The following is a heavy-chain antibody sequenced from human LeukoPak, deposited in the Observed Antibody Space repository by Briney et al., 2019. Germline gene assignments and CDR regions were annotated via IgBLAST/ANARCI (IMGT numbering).Heavy chain of an antibody. CDR2: ISGSGGST. D-gene: IGHD6-13*01. Sequence: GSLRLSCAASGFTFSSYATSWVRQAPGKGLGWVSAISGSGGSTYYADSVKGRFTISRDNSKNTLYLQMNSLRAEDTAVYYCAKKSWVAAAGYIDYWGQGTLVTVSS. CDR1: GFTFSSYA. V-gene: IGHV3-23*01. CDR3: AKKSWVAAAGYIDY. J-gene: IGHJ4*02.